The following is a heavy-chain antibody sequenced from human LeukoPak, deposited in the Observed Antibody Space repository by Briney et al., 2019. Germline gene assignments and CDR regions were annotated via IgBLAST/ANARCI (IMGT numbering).Heavy chain of an antibody. D-gene: IGHD2-8*01. Sequence: ASVKVSCKASGGTFSSYAISWVRQAPGQGLEWMGGIIPIFGTANYARKFQGRVTVTADKSTSTAYMELSSLRSEDTAVYYCAREGVFNWFDPWGQGTLVTVSS. J-gene: IGHJ5*02. CDR2: IIPIFGTA. CDR1: GGTFSSYA. V-gene: IGHV1-69*06. CDR3: AREGVFNWFDP.